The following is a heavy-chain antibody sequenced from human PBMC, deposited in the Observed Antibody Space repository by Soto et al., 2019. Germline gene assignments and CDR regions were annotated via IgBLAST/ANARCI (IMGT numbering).Heavy chain of an antibody. Sequence: GASVKVSCKASGYTFTSYGISWVRQAPGQGLEWMGWISAYNGNTNYAQKLQGRVTMTTDTSTSTAYMELRSLRSDDTAVYYCARISGYYFLNPAPTPDYWGQGTLVTVSA. J-gene: IGHJ4*02. CDR2: ISAYNGNT. CDR1: GYTFTSYG. D-gene: IGHD5-12*01. V-gene: IGHV1-18*01. CDR3: ARISGYYFLNPAPTPDY.